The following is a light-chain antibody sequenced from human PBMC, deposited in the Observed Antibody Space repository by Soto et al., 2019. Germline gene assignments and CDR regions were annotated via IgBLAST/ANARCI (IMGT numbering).Light chain of an antibody. CDR1: HSLLHSNGYNY. CDR2: LGS. Sequence: DIVMSQSPLSLPVTPGEPASISCRSSHSLLHSNGYNYLDWYLQKPGQSPQLLIYLGSNRASGVPDRFSGSGSGTDFTLKISRVEAEYVGVYYCMQPRQSWTFGQGTKVDI. J-gene: IGKJ1*01. V-gene: IGKV2-28*01. CDR3: MQPRQSWT.